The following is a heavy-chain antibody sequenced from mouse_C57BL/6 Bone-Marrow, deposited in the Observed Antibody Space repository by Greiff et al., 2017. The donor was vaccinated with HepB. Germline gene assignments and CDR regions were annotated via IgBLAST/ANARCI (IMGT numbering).Heavy chain of an antibody. Sequence: VQGVESGAELARPGASVKMSCKASGYTFTSYTMHWVKQRPGQGLEWIGYINPSSGYTKYNQKFKDKATLTADKSSSTAYMQLSSLTSEDSAVYYCARCYSNYVGFAYWGQGTLFTVSA. CDR1: GYTFTSYT. CDR3: ARCYSNYVGFAY. V-gene: IGHV1-4*01. D-gene: IGHD2-5*01. J-gene: IGHJ3*01. CDR2: INPSSGYT.